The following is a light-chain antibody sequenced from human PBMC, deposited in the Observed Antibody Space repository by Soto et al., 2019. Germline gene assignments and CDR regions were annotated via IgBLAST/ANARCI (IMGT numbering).Light chain of an antibody. Sequence: QSALTQPASVSGSPGQSITISCTGTSSDIASYKFVSWFQHHPGKAPKLLIYEVNNRPSGISNRFSGSKSGNTASLTISGLQPEDEANYFCSSATNTATLVVFGGGTKLTVL. CDR3: SSATNTATLVV. CDR1: SSDIASYKF. CDR2: EVN. J-gene: IGLJ2*01. V-gene: IGLV2-14*01.